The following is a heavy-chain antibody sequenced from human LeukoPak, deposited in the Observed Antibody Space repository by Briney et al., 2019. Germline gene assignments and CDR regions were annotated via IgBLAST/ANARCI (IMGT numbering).Heavy chain of an antibody. CDR3: ARCRPDSSGSADY. Sequence: GGSLRLSCAASGFTFSTYAMTWVRQAPGKGLEWVSSITGSGGSTYYADPVKGRFTISRDNSENTVFLQMDSLRAEDTAVYYCARCRPDSSGSADYWGQGTLVTVSP. V-gene: IGHV3-23*01. J-gene: IGHJ4*02. D-gene: IGHD6-19*01. CDR1: GFTFSTYA. CDR2: ITGSGGST.